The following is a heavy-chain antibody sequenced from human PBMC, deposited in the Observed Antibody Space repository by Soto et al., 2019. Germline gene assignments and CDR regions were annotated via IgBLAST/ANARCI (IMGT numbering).Heavy chain of an antibody. D-gene: IGHD2-2*02. J-gene: IGHJ4*02. V-gene: IGHV1-18*01. CDR3: ARDGLHSSTICYSDY. Sequence: QVQLVQSGAEVKKPGASVKVSCKASGYTFTSYGISWVRQAPGQGREWMGWISAYNGNTNYAQKLQGRVTMTTVTSTSTAYMGLRSLRPDDTAVYYRARDGLHSSTICYSDYWGQGTLVTVSS. CDR2: ISAYNGNT. CDR1: GYTFTSYG.